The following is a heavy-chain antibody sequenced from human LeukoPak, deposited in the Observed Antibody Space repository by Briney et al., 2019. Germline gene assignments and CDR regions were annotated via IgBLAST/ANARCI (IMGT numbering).Heavy chain of an antibody. Sequence: PGGSLRLSCAASGFTFRTYGMNWVRQAPGKGLEWVAVISYDGRNKNYADSVKGRFTISRDNSKNTLYLQMNSLRPEDTAVYYCAKDRPCTSCYLGWFDPWGQGTLVTVSS. J-gene: IGHJ5*02. CDR1: GFTFRTYG. CDR2: ISYDGRNK. D-gene: IGHD2-2*01. V-gene: IGHV3-30*18. CDR3: AKDRPCTSCYLGWFDP.